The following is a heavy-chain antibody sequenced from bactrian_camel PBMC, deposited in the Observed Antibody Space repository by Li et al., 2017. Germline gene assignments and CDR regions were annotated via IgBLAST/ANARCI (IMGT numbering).Heavy chain of an antibody. CDR1: GYLHSSYC. CDR2: IRNDGLT. J-gene: IGHJ6*01. CDR3: AAGQGVGWCLDVVRLGAEADFDY. D-gene: IGHD5*01. Sequence: HVQLVESGGGSVQAGGSLSLSCAASGYLHSSYCMGWFRQAPGKTREGVASIRNDGLTTYADSVKGRFTISLDNAKNTLYLQMNNLKPEDTAMYYCAAGQGVGWCLDVVRLGAEADFDYWGLGTQVTVS. V-gene: IGHV3S53*01.